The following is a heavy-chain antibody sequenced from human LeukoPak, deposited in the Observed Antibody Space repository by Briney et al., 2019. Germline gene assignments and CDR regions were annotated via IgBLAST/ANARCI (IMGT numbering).Heavy chain of an antibody. Sequence: GGSLRLSCATSGFTFDDYGMSWIRQVPGKGLEWVSGISVSGGSTNYADSVKGRFTISRDNSKNTLYLQMNSLRAEDTAVYYCAKSNYFDSGGYYFFDYWGQGTLVTVSS. D-gene: IGHD3-22*01. CDR2: ISVSGGST. CDR3: AKSNYFDSGGYYFFDY. V-gene: IGHV3-23*01. J-gene: IGHJ4*02. CDR1: GFTFDDYG.